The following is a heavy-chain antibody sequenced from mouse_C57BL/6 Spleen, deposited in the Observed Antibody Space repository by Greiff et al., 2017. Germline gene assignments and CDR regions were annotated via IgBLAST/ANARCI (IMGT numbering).Heavy chain of an antibody. CDR3: ARDQGYYGSSSFDY. Sequence: EVNLVESEGGLVQPGSSMKLSCTASGFTFSDYYMAWVRQVPEKGLEWVANINYDGSSTYYLDSLKSRFIISRDNAKNILYLQMSSLKSEDTATYYCARDQGYYGSSSFDYWGQGTTLTVSS. V-gene: IGHV5-16*01. CDR1: GFTFSDYY. D-gene: IGHD1-1*01. J-gene: IGHJ2*01. CDR2: INYDGSST.